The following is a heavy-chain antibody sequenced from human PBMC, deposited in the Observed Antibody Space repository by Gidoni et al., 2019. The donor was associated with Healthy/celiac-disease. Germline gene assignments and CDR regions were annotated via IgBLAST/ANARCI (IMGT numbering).Heavy chain of an antibody. CDR2: ISWNSGSI. J-gene: IGHJ4*02. CDR1: GFTFDDYA. Sequence: EVQLVESGGGLVQPGRSLRLSCAASGFTFDDYAMHWVRQAPGKGLGCVSGISWNSGSIGYADSVKGRFTIARDNAKNSLYLQMNSLRAEDTALYYCAKGTQGVTTPPFDYWGQGTLVTVSS. V-gene: IGHV3-9*01. CDR3: AKGTQGVTTPPFDY. D-gene: IGHD4-17*01.